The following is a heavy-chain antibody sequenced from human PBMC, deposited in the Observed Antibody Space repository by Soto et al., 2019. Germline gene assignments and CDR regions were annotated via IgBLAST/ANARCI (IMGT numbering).Heavy chain of an antibody. Sequence: QVQLQESGPGLLEPSQTLALYSTVSGGSISSGDYYWSWIRQPPGKGLEWIGYIYYSGSTYYNPSLKSRVTISVDTSKNQFSLKLSSVSAADTAVYYCARASPVVTDVWGQGTTVTVSS. D-gene: IGHD5-18*01. J-gene: IGHJ6*02. CDR1: GGSISSGDYY. CDR2: IYYSGST. CDR3: ARASPVVTDV. V-gene: IGHV4-30-4*01.